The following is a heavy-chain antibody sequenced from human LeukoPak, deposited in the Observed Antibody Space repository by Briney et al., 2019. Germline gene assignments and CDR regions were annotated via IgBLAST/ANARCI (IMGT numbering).Heavy chain of an antibody. V-gene: IGHV4-39*01. Sequence: SETLSLTCTVSGGSISSSSYYWGWIRQPPGKGLEWIGSIYYSGSTYYNPSLKSRVTISVDTSKNQFSLKLSSVTAADTAVYYCARQGIAAAANMGEGYWGQGTLVTVSS. CDR3: ARQGIAAAANMGEGY. D-gene: IGHD6-13*01. CDR1: GGSISSSSYY. J-gene: IGHJ4*02. CDR2: IYYSGST.